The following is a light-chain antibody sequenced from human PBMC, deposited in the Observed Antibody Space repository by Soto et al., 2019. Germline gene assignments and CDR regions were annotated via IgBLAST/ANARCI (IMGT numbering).Light chain of an antibody. CDR1: QSVDTTF. V-gene: IGKV3-20*01. Sequence: EIVLTQSPGSLSLSPGQRATLSCRASQSVDTTFFAWYQKKPGQAPRLLIYGASKMATGIPDRFSGSGSGTDFTLIISRLEPEDFAVYYCQQYMSSVKFRQGTKVEIK. J-gene: IGKJ1*01. CDR2: GAS. CDR3: QQYMSSVK.